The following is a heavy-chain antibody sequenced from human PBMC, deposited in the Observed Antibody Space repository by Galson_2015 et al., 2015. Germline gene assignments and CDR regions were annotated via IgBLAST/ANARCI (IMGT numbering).Heavy chain of an antibody. Sequence: TLSLPCPVSGGSISSGGYYRRWIRQHPGEGLEWIGYIYYSGNTFYNPSLKSRVTISVDTSKNQFSLKLSSVTAADTAVYYGATDNNQGGTTAHDDYGMDVWGQGTTVTVSS. CDR3: ATDNNQGGTTAHDDYGMDV. D-gene: IGHD1-1*01. J-gene: IGHJ6*02. V-gene: IGHV4-31*03. CDR1: GGSISSGGYY. CDR2: IYYSGNT.